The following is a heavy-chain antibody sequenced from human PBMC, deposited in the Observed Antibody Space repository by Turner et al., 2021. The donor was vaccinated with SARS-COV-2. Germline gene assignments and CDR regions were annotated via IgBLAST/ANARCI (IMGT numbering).Heavy chain of an antibody. CDR2: ISSSSSTI. J-gene: IGHJ5*02. Sequence: EVQLVESGGGLVQPGGSLRLSCAASGFTFSSYSMNWVRQAPGNGLEWVSYISSSSSTIYYADSVKCRFTISRENAKNSLYLQMNSLRDEDTAVYYCARDAYDFWSGYYTHWFDPWGQGTLVTVSS. V-gene: IGHV3-48*02. CDR1: GFTFSSYS. D-gene: IGHD3-3*01. CDR3: ARDAYDFWSGYYTHWFDP.